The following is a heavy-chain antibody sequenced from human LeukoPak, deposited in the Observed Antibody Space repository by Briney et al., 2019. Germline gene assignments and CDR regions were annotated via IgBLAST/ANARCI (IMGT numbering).Heavy chain of an antibody. CDR2: IKQDGSEK. CDR3: ASDAVSFYYDSSGYYPDAFDI. CDR1: GFTFSSYW. J-gene: IGHJ3*02. V-gene: IGHV3-7*01. D-gene: IGHD3-22*01. Sequence: GGSLRLSCAASGFTFSSYWMSWVRQAPGKGLEWVANIKQDGSEKYYVDSVKGRFTISRDNAKNSLYLQMNSLRAEDTAVYYCASDAVSFYYDSSGYYPDAFDIWGQGTMVTVSS.